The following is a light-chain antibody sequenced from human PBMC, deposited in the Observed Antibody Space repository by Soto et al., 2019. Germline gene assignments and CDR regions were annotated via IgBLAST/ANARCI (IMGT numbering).Light chain of an antibody. CDR2: DAS. J-gene: IGKJ2*01. V-gene: IGKV1-5*01. CDR1: QSIGGW. Sequence: DIQMTQSPSTLSASVGDRVTITCRASQSIGGWLAWYQQRPGKAPRLLIYDASSVESGVPSRFSGSRSGTTFTLAISSLQPEDFATYYCQHYHSSPYTFGQGTKLEIK. CDR3: QHYHSSPYT.